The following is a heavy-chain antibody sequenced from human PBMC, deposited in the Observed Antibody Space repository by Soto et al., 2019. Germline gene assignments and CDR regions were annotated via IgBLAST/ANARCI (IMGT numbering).Heavy chain of an antibody. J-gene: IGHJ4*02. Sequence: SETLSLTCTVSGGSISSYYWSWIRQPPGKGLEWIGYIYYSGSTNYNPSLKSRVTISVDTSKNQFSLKLSSVTAADTAAYYCARGIAVAGTLVFDYWGQGTLVTVSS. V-gene: IGHV4-59*08. D-gene: IGHD6-19*01. CDR1: GGSISSYY. CDR2: IYYSGST. CDR3: ARGIAVAGTLVFDY.